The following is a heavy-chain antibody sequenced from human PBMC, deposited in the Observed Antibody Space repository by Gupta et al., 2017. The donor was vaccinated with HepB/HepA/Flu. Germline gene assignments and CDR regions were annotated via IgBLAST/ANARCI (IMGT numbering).Heavy chain of an antibody. D-gene: IGHD6-19*01. J-gene: IGHJ4*02. CDR1: GFIFSSNG. CDR2: IWFDGSNK. V-gene: IGHV3-33*01. CDR3: ARDAGGGGWYLDY. Sequence: QVQLVESGGGVVQPGRSLRLSCAASGFIFSSNGMHWVRQAPGKGLEWVAVIWFDGSNKYYADSVKGRFTISRDNSKNTLYLQMTSLRAEDTAVYYCARDAGGGGWYLDYWGQGILVTVSS.